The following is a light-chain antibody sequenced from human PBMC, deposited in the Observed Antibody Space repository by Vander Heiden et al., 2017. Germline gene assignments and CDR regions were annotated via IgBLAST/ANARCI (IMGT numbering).Light chain of an antibody. CDR2: GAS. V-gene: IGKV1-17*03. J-gene: IGKJ2*01. CDR3: LQHKEAPYT. Sequence: DIQMTQSPSAMSASVGDRVTITCRASQDINNFLAWFQQKPGKVPKRLIYGASRLQSGVPSRFSGSGSGTEFTLTITSLQPEDFATYYCLQHKEAPYTLGQGTQLETK. CDR1: QDINNF.